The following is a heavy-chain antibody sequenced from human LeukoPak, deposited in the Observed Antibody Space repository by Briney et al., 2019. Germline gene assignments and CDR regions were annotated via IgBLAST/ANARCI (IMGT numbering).Heavy chain of an antibody. CDR2: IHTSGDT. CDR3: IVFGDSNH. Sequence: GGSLRLSCAASGFTFSRYWMSWVRQAPGKGLEWVSAIHTSGDTCYADSVKGRFTISRDTSKNTLYLQINSLRVEDTAVYYCIVFGDSNHWGQGTLVTVSS. V-gene: IGHV3-53*01. J-gene: IGHJ5*02. CDR1: GFTFSRYW. D-gene: IGHD4-17*01.